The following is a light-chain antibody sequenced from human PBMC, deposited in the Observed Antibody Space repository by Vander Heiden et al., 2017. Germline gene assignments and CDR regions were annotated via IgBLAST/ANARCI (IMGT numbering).Light chain of an antibody. J-gene: IGLJ3*02. CDR1: SGSVSTTNC. CDR2: STN. V-gene: IGLV8-61*01. CDR3: VLYVGSGIWV. Sequence: QTVVTQEPSFSESPGGTVTLTCGLSSGSVSTTNCPNWFQQTPGQAPRTLIFSTNSRSSGVPDRFSGSILGNKAALTITGAQADDESDYYCVLYVGSGIWVFGGGTRLTVL.